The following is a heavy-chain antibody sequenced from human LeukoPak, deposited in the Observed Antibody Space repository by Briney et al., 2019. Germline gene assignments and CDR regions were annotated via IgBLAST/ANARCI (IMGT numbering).Heavy chain of an antibody. CDR3: ASIGYCSSTSCSFGFDY. CDR1: GFTFSSYW. CDR2: IKQDGSEK. Sequence: GGSLRLSCAASGFTFSSYWMSWVRQAPGKGLEWVANIKQDGSEKYYVDSVKGRFTISRDNAKNSLYLQTNSLRAEDTAVYYCASIGYCSSTSCSFGFDYWGQGTLVTVSS. V-gene: IGHV3-7*01. D-gene: IGHD2-2*01. J-gene: IGHJ4*02.